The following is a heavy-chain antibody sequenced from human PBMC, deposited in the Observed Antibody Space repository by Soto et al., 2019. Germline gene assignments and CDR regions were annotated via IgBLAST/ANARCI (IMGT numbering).Heavy chain of an antibody. D-gene: IGHD5-18*01. CDR3: ARDRAGDSYGPYYFDY. Sequence: SQTLSLTCAISGDSVSSNSAAWNWIRQSPSRGLEWLGRTYYRSKWYNDYAVSVKSRIAINPDTSKNQFSLQLNSVTPEDTAVYYCARDRAGDSYGPYYFDYWGQGTLVTAPQ. J-gene: IGHJ4*02. CDR1: GDSVSSNSAA. V-gene: IGHV6-1*01. CDR2: TYYRSKWYN.